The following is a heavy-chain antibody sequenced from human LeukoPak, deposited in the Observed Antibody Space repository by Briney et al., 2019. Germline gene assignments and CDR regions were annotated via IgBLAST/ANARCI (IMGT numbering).Heavy chain of an antibody. J-gene: IGHJ4*02. CDR2: ISSSSSYI. Sequence: GGSLRLSCAASGFTFSSYSMNWVRQAPGKGLEWVSSISSSSSYIYYADSVKGRFTISRDNAENSLYLQMNSLRAEDTAVYYCARAMTTVTSYYFDYWGQGTLVTVSS. CDR1: GFTFSSYS. CDR3: ARAMTTVTSYYFDY. V-gene: IGHV3-21*01. D-gene: IGHD4-17*01.